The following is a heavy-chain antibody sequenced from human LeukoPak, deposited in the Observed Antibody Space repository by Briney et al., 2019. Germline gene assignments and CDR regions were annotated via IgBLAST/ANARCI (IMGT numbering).Heavy chain of an antibody. Sequence: ASVKVSCKTSGYTFTNYYMHWVRQAPGQGLEWVGIINPSGGSTSYAQKFHGRVTMTRDTSTGTVYMDLSSLTSEDTAVYYCASDGVDIVVVPAAAWYYYYYMDVWGKGTTVTVSS. D-gene: IGHD2-2*01. CDR2: INPSGGST. V-gene: IGHV1-46*01. CDR3: ASDGVDIVVVPAAAWYYYYYMDV. CDR1: GYTFTNYY. J-gene: IGHJ6*03.